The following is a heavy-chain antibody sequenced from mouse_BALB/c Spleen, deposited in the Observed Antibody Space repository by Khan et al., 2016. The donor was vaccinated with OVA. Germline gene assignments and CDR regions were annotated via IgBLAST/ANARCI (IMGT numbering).Heavy chain of an antibody. J-gene: IGHJ2*01. Sequence: EVQLQQSGPELVKPGASVKMSCKASGYTFTNYVLHWVKQKPGQGLEWIGYINPYNGDTKYNEKFKGKATLASDRSSITAYMELSSLTSEDSAVYYCARGNWQSYYFDYWGQGTTLTLSS. CDR1: GYTFTNYV. CDR2: INPYNGDT. CDR3: ARGNWQSYYFDY. V-gene: IGHV1S136*01. D-gene: IGHD4-1*01.